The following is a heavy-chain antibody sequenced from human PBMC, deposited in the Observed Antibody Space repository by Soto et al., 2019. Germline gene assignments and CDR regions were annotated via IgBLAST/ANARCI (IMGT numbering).Heavy chain of an antibody. V-gene: IGHV3-33*01. CDR3: ATVVPAAMSSGAFDI. CDR1: GFTFSSYG. CDR2: IWYDGSNK. Sequence: QGQLVESGGGVVQPGRSLRLSCVASGFTFSSYGMHWVRQAPGKGLEWVAVIWYDGSNKYYADSVKGRFTISRDNSKNTLYLQMNSLRAEDTAVYYCATVVPAAMSSGAFDIWGQGTMVTVSS. J-gene: IGHJ3*02. D-gene: IGHD2-2*01.